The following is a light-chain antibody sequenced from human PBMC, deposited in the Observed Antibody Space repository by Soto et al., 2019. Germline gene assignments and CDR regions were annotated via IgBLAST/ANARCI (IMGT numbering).Light chain of an antibody. Sequence: QSALTQPPSVSAAPGQKVTISCSGSSSNIGNNYVSWYQQLPGTAPKLLIYENNKRPSGIPDRFSGSKSGTSATLGITGLQTGDEADYYCGTWDSNLSVYVFGTGTKVTVL. CDR1: SSNIGNNY. J-gene: IGLJ1*01. V-gene: IGLV1-51*02. CDR2: ENN. CDR3: GTWDSNLSVYV.